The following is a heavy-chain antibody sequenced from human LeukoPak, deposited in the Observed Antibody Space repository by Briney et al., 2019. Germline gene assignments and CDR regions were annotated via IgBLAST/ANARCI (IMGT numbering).Heavy chain of an antibody. CDR1: GFTFSSYW. Sequence: GGSLRLSCAASGFTFSSYWMHWVRQVPGKGLVWVSRIKDDNSDTDYADSVKGRFTISRDNAKNTLFLQMNSLRVEDTAVYYCTTIRPDYWGQGTLVTVSS. J-gene: IGHJ4*02. D-gene: IGHD3-3*01. CDR2: IKDDNSDT. CDR3: TTIRPDY. V-gene: IGHV3-74*01.